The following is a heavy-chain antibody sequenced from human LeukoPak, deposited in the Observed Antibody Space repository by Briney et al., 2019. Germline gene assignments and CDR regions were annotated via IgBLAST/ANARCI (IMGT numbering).Heavy chain of an antibody. V-gene: IGHV3-30*02. CDR1: GFTFSDYG. J-gene: IGHJ4*02. CDR3: AKDKLWGEDYFDY. CDR2: IRYDAITQ. D-gene: IGHD3-16*01. Sequence: GGSLRLSCAASGFTFSDYGMHWVRQAPGKGLKWVAFIRYDAITQYYADSVKGRFTISRDNSKNTLYLQMNSLRAEDTAIYYCAKDKLWGEDYFDYWGQGTLVTVSS.